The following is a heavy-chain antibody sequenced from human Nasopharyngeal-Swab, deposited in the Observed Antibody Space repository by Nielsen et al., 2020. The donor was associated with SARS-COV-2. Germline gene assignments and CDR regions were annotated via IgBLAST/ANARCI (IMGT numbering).Heavy chain of an antibody. CDR3: AREYSSSWAYYYYGMGV. CDR1: GFTFSSYE. Sequence: GESLKISCAASGFTFSSYEMNWVRQAPGKGLEWVSYISSSGSTIYYADSVKGRFTISRDNAKNSLYLQMNSLRAEDTAVYYCAREYSSSWAYYYYGMGVWGQGTTVTVSS. J-gene: IGHJ6*02. V-gene: IGHV3-48*03. D-gene: IGHD6-6*01. CDR2: ISSSGSTI.